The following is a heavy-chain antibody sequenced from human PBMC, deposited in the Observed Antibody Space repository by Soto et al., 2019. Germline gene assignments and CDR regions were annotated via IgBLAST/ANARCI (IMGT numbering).Heavy chain of an antibody. CDR3: AKLHRRDGYNYIDY. CDR2: ISYDGSNK. V-gene: IGHV3-30*18. J-gene: IGHJ4*02. Sequence: QVQLVESGGGVVQPGRSLRLSCAASGFSFSSYGMHWVRQAPGKGLEWVAVISYDGSNKYYADSVKGRFTISRDNSKNTLYLKMHSLRAEDKAVYYCAKLHRRDGYNYIDYWGQGTLVTVSS. D-gene: IGHD5-12*01. CDR1: GFSFSSYG.